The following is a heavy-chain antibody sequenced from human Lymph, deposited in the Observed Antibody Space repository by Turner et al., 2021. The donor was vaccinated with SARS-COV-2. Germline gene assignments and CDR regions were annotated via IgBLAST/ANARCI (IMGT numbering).Heavy chain of an antibody. CDR3: ARGDYYGSGSYPGKTFDC. CDR2: ISYDGINK. D-gene: IGHD3-10*01. J-gene: IGHJ4*02. CDR1: GFTFSSYA. V-gene: IGHV3-30-3*01. Sequence: QVQLVESGGGVVQPGRSLRLACAASGFTFSSYAMYWVRQAPCKGLEWVAVISYDGINKYYADSVKGRFTISRDNSKNTLYLQMNSLRAEDTAVYYCARGDYYGSGSYPGKTFDCWGQGTLVTVSS.